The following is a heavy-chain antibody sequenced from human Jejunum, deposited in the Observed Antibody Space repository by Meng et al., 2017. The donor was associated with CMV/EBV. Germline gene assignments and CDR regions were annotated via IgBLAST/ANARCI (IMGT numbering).Heavy chain of an antibody. CDR1: GYPFTNYG. CDR3: ARRRNWFDS. Sequence: SCKASGYPFTNYGIYWVRQATGQGPEWMGWVDPNSGKTGYAQKFQGRLIMSRNSSIDTAYMELSSLRSDDTAVYYCARRRNWFDSWGQGTLVTVSS. CDR2: VDPNSGKT. V-gene: IGHV1-8*01. J-gene: IGHJ5*01.